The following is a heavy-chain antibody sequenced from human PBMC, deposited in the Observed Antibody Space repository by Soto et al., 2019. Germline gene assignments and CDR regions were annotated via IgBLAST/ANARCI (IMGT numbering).Heavy chain of an antibody. J-gene: IGHJ4*01. D-gene: IGHD3-16*01. V-gene: IGHV4-39*01. CDR3: ASQSYGNRRDHYAY. CDR1: GGSISSSSYY. CDR2: IYSLGNT. Sequence: LSETLSLTCTVSGGSISSSSYYWGWIRQPSGQGLEWLGTIYSLGNTYYNPSLKSRVTISVDKSKSQLFLKLSSVTAPDTAVYYCASQSYGNRRDHYAYCGQGSLVTGSS.